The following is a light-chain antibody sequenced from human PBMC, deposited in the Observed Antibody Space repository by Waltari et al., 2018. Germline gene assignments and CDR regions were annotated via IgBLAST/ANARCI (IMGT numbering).Light chain of an antibody. V-gene: IGLV2-23*01. CDR1: RRDVGGYSL. CDR3: CSYVRNVTWV. CDR2: EDS. J-gene: IGLJ3*02. Sequence: QSALTQPASVSGSPGQSITLSCIGTRRDVGGYSLVSWYQQHPGKAPQLLIYEDSKRPAGVSNRLSGFKTGNTASLTVSGLQAEDEADYYCCSYVRNVTWVFGGGTKLTVL.